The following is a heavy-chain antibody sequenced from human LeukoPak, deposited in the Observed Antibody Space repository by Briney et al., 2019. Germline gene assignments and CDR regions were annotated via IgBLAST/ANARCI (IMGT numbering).Heavy chain of an antibody. CDR2: IWYDGSNK. J-gene: IGHJ4*02. V-gene: IGHV3-33*01. CDR1: GFIFSSYG. Sequence: GGSLRLSCAASGFIFSSYGMHWVRQAPGKGLEWVAVIWYDGSNKYYADSVKGRFTISSDNSKHTMYLQMNSLRAEDTAVYYCARDSRTGSWRSSFDYWGQGTLVTVSS. CDR3: ARDSRTGSWRSSFDY. D-gene: IGHD6-13*01.